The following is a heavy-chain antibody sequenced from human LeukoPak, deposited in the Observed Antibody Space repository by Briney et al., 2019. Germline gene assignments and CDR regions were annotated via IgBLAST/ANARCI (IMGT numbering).Heavy chain of an antibody. CDR3: ARDAGGNSEY. Sequence: GGSLRLSCAASGYTFTSYAMHWVRQAPGQRLEWMGWINAGNGNTKYSQKFQGRVTITRDTSASTAYMELSSLRSEDTAVYYCARDAGGNSEYWGQGTLVTVSS. CDR1: GYTFTSYA. J-gene: IGHJ4*02. D-gene: IGHD4-23*01. CDR2: INAGNGNT. V-gene: IGHV1-3*01.